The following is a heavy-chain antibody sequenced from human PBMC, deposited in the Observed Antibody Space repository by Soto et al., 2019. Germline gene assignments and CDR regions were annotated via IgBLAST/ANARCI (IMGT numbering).Heavy chain of an antibody. CDR1: GFTFSSYA. CDR3: ARDHGPKYQLLLGGNWFDP. J-gene: IGHJ5*02. CDR2: ISGSGGST. Sequence: GGSLRLSCAASGFTFSSYAMSWVRQAPGKGLEWVSAISGSGGSTYYASSVKGRFTISRDNSKNTLYLQMSRLRYEDTAVYYCARDHGPKYQLLLGGNWFDPWGQGTLVTVSS. V-gene: IGHV3-23*01. D-gene: IGHD2-2*01.